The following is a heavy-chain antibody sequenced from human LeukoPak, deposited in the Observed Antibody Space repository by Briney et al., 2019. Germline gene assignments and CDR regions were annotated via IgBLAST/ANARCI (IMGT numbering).Heavy chain of an antibody. Sequence: ASVKVSCKASGYTFTDYDLNWVRQASGQGLAWMGWMNPETEITEYAQKFQGRVTMTRDTSISTAYMELSGLTSEDTAVYFCATSSGLTTHDAFDIWGQGTKVTVSS. CDR3: ATSSGLTTHDAFDI. CDR1: GYTFTDYD. D-gene: IGHD3/OR15-3a*01. CDR2: MNPETEIT. V-gene: IGHV1-8*02. J-gene: IGHJ3*02.